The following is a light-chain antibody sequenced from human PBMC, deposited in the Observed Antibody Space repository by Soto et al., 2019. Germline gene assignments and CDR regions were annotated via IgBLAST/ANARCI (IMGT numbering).Light chain of an antibody. V-gene: IGLV1-44*01. Sequence: QAVVTQPPSASGSPGQRVTLSCSGSSSNIGSNTVNWYQQLPGTAPTLLIYSNNQRPSGGPDRFSGSKSGTAASLAISGLQSEDEADDYCAAGDDSLNGVVFGGGTKVTVL. J-gene: IGLJ2*01. CDR1: SSNIGSNT. CDR3: AAGDDSLNGVV. CDR2: SNN.